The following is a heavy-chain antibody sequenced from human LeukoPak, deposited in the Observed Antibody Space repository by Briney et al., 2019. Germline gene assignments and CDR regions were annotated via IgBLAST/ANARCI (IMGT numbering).Heavy chain of an antibody. CDR1: GFTFSSYG. J-gene: IGHJ3*02. D-gene: IGHD1-26*01. Sequence: GRSLRLSCAASGFTFSSYGMHWVRQAPGKGLEWVAFIRYDGSNKYYADSVKGRFTISRDNSKNTLYLQMNSLRAEDTAVYYCARCWGSGRYLFDAFDIWGQGTMVTVSS. CDR2: IRYDGSNK. CDR3: ARCWGSGRYLFDAFDI. V-gene: IGHV3-33*01.